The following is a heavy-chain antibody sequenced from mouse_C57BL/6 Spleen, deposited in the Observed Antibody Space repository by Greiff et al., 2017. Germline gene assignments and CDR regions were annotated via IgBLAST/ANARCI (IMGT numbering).Heavy chain of an antibody. Sequence: QVQPQQPGAELVRPGSSVKLSCKASGYTFTSYWMHWVKQRPIQGLEWIGNIDPSDSETHYNQKFKDKATLTVDKSSSTAYMQLSSLTSEDSAVYYCARLLRSPYAMDYWGQGTSVTVSS. CDR3: ARLLRSPYAMDY. V-gene: IGHV1-52*01. CDR2: IDPSDSET. J-gene: IGHJ4*01. D-gene: IGHD1-1*01. CDR1: GYTFTSYW.